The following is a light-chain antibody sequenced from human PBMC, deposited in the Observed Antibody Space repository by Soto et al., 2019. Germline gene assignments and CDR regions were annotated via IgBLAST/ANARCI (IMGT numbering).Light chain of an antibody. V-gene: IGKV3-15*01. CDR1: QGVSSD. CDR2: GAS. J-gene: IGKJ2*01. Sequence: EIVMTQSPATLSVSPGERATLSCRASQGVSSDLAWYQQKPGQAPRLLIYGASTRATGIPARFSGSGSGRAFTLTISSLQSEDFAVYYCQQYDSWPRTFGQGTKLEIK. CDR3: QQYDSWPRT.